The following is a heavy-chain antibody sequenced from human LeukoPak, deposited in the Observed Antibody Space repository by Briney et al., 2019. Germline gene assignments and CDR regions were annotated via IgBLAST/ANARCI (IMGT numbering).Heavy chain of an antibody. CDR3: ARPGYTYGHTYFDY. D-gene: IGHD5-18*01. V-gene: IGHV3-48*01. CDR2: ISSSSSTI. Sequence: GGSLRLSCAASGLSFSSYSMNWVRQAPGKGLEWVSYISSSSSTIYYVDSVKGRFTISRDNAKNSLYLQMNSLRAEDTAVYYCARPGYTYGHTYFDYWGQGTLVTVSS. J-gene: IGHJ4*02. CDR1: GLSFSSYS.